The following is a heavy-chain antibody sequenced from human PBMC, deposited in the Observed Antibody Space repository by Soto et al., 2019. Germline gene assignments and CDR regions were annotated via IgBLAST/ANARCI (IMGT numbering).Heavy chain of an antibody. CDR1: GASVINDY. CDR2: VYDSGST. V-gene: IGHV4-59*02. D-gene: IGHD1-26*01. Sequence: QVQLQESGPGVVKPSETLSLTCTVTGASVINDYWNWIRQPPGKGLEWIGFVYDSGSTSYNPSLNSRLTISVDTSKIQFSLKLSSVTAADTAVYYCVRRVGATGLYSYAVWGAGTMVTVSS. CDR3: VRRVGATGLYSYAV. J-gene: IGHJ3*01.